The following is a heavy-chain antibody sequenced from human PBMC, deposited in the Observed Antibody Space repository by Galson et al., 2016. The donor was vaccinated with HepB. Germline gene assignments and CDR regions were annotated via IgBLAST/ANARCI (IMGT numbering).Heavy chain of an antibody. V-gene: IGHV3-74*01. CDR3: AREGGQWLERFDY. D-gene: IGHD6-19*01. Sequence: SLRLSCAASGFTFSSYWMHWVRQAPGKGLVWVSRIKSDGGDTIYADPVKGRFTISRDNAKNTLYLQMNSLRAEDTAVYYCAREGGQWLERFDYWGQGTLVTVSS. J-gene: IGHJ4*02. CDR2: IKSDGGDT. CDR1: GFTFSSYW.